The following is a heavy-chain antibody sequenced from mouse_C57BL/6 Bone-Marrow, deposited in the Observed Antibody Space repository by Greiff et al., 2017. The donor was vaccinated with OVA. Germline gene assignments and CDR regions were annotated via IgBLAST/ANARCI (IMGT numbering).Heavy chain of an antibody. CDR1: GYTFTDYE. D-gene: IGHD1-1*01. CDR3: TRLSLIYYYGNY. V-gene: IGHV1-15*01. Sequence: VHLQQSGAELVRPGASVTLSCKASGYTFTDYEMHWVKQTPVHGLEWIGAIDPETGGTAYNQKFKGKAILTADKSSSTAYMELRSLTSEDSAVYYCTRLSLIYYYGNYWGQGTTLTVSS. CDR2: IDPETGGT. J-gene: IGHJ2*01.